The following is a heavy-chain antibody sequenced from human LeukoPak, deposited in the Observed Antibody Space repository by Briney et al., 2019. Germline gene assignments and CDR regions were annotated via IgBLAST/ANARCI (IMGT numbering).Heavy chain of an antibody. D-gene: IGHD3-16*02. J-gene: IGHJ4*02. Sequence: PGGSLRLSCAASGFTFSSYAMHWVRQAPGKGLEWVAFIRYDGSNKYYADSVKGRFTISRDNAKNSLYLQMSSLRAEDTAVYYCATTRVWGNYRYFDYWGQGTLVTVSS. CDR2: IRYDGSNK. V-gene: IGHV3-30*02. CDR1: GFTFSSYA. CDR3: ATTRVWGNYRYFDY.